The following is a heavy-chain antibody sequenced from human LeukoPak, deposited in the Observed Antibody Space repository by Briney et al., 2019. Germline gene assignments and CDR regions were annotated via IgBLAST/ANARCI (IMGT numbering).Heavy chain of an antibody. J-gene: IGHJ4*02. CDR1: GFTFDDYA. CDR3: AKGTSSWHEFDY. Sequence: GGSLRLSCAASGFTFDDYAMHWVRQAPGKGLEWVSLISWDGGSTYYADSVKGRFTISRDNSKNSLYLQMNSLRAEDSALYYCAKGTSSWHEFDYWGQGTLVTVSS. V-gene: IGHV3-43D*03. D-gene: IGHD6-13*01. CDR2: ISWDGGST.